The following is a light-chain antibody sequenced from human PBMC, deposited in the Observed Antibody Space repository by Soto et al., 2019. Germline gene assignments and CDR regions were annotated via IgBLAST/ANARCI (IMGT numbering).Light chain of an antibody. CDR2: GVS. CDR3: QQFGTSPLVT. J-gene: IGKJ3*01. Sequence: EIVLTQSPGTLSLSPGERATLSCRASQRVSTRYLAWYQQKPGQAPRLLIHGVSSRATGIPDRFSGSGSGTDFILTISRLEPEDFAVYYCQQFGTSPLVTFGPGTKVDIK. CDR1: QRVSTRY. V-gene: IGKV3-20*01.